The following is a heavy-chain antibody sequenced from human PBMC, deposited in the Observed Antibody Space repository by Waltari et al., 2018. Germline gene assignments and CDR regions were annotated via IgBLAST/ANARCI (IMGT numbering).Heavy chain of an antibody. CDR1: GGSIRTYY. CDR3: ARLSYDTGSYYFDF. V-gene: IGHV4-59*08. Sequence: QVQLQESGPGLVKPSETLSLTCTVSGGSIRTYYWSWIRPPPGKGLEWIGYIYYTGSTNFNPSLRSRVTISVDTSKNQFSLKLSSVTAADTAVYYCARLSYDTGSYYFDFWGQGTLVTVSS. CDR2: IYYTGST. D-gene: IGHD3-22*01. J-gene: IGHJ4*02.